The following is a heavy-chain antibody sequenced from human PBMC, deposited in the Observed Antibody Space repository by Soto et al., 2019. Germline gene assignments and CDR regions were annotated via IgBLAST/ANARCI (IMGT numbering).Heavy chain of an antibody. D-gene: IGHD4-17*01. V-gene: IGHV4-30-2*01. CDR3: ARAHYGDYGYGMAV. CDR1: GGSISSGGYS. J-gene: IGHJ6*02. Sequence: QLQLQESGSGLVKPSQTLSLTCAVSGGSISSGGYSWSWIRQPPGKGLEWIGYIYHGGYTYYNPSLKSRVTISVDRSKNHFSLKLSSVTAADTAVYYCARAHYGDYGYGMAVWGQGTTVTVSS. CDR2: IYHGGYT.